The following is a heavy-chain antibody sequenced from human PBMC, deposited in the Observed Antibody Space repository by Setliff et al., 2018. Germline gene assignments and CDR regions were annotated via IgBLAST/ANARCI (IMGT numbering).Heavy chain of an antibody. Sequence: GGSLRLSCAASGFDFKTHWMDWARQAPGKGPEWVANIKEDGSQRNYVDSVKGRFTISRDNAKNSLYLQMDSLRTEDTAVYYCARLSYRWSQYYYFDYWGQGTLVTVSS. CDR1: GFDFKTHW. CDR2: IKEDGSQR. D-gene: IGHD2-15*01. CDR3: ARLSYRWSQYYYFDY. J-gene: IGHJ4*02. V-gene: IGHV3-7*03.